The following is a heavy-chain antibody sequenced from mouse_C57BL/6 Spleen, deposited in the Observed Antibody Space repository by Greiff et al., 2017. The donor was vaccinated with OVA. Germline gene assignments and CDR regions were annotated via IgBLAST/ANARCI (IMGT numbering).Heavy chain of an antibody. CDR3: AIFGFAY. J-gene: IGHJ3*01. V-gene: IGHV1-64*01. CDR1: GYTFTSYW. CDR2: IHPNSGST. Sequence: QVQLQQPGAELVKPGASVKLSCKASGYTFTSYWMHWVKQRPGQGLEWIGMIHPNSGSTNYNEKFKSKATLTVDKSSRTAYMQISSLTSDDSAVYYCAIFGFAYWGQGTLVTVSA.